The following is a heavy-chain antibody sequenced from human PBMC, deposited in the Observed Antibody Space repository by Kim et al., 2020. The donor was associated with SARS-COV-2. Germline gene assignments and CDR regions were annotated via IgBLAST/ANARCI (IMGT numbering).Heavy chain of an antibody. Sequence: SETLSLTCTVSGGSISSYYWSWIRQPPGKGLEWIGYIYYSGSTNYNPSLKSRVTISVDTSKNQFSLKLSSVTAADTAVYYCARDSYQDYVMDVWGQGTTVTVSS. J-gene: IGHJ6*02. D-gene: IGHD2-2*01. CDR2: IYYSGST. V-gene: IGHV4-59*13. CDR1: GGSISSYY. CDR3: ARDSYQDYVMDV.